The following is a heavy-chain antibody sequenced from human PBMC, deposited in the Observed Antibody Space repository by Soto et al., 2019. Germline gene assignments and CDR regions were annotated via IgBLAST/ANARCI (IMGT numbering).Heavy chain of an antibody. J-gene: IGHJ5*02. Sequence: SETLSLTCTVSGGSISSSSYYWGWIRQPPGKGLEWIGSIYYSGSTYYNPSLKSRVTISVDTSKNQFSLKLSSVTAADTAVYYCARELFGRSVWFDPWGQGTLVTVSS. CDR3: ARELFGRSVWFDP. D-gene: IGHD3-10*01. V-gene: IGHV4-39*02. CDR2: IYYSGST. CDR1: GGSISSSSYY.